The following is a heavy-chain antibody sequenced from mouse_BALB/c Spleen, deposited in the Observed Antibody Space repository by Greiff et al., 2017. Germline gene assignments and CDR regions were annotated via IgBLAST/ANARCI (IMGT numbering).Heavy chain of an antibody. J-gene: IGHJ4*01. CDR2: IWSGGST. D-gene: IGHD2-4*01. CDR3: ARNLYDYDDYAMDY. Sequence: VQLQQSGPGLVQPSQSLSITCTVSGFSLTSYGVHWVRQSPGKGLEWLGVIWSGGSTDYNAAFISRLSISKDNSKSQVFFKMNSLRANDTAIYYCARNLYDYDDYAMDYWGQGTSVTVSS. V-gene: IGHV2-2*02. CDR1: GFSLTSYG.